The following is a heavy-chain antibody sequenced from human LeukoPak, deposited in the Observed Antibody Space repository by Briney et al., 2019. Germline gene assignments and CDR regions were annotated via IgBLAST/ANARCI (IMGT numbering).Heavy chain of an antibody. J-gene: IGHJ4*02. Sequence: GGSLRLPCAASGFTFSSYAMSWVRQAPGKGLEWVSAISGSGGSTYYADSVKGRFTISRDNSKNTLYLQMHSLRAEDTAIYYCAKDRRLPWDYFDSWGQGTQVTVSS. CDR3: AKDRRLPWDYFDS. V-gene: IGHV3-23*01. CDR2: ISGSGGST. D-gene: IGHD5-12*01. CDR1: GFTFSSYA.